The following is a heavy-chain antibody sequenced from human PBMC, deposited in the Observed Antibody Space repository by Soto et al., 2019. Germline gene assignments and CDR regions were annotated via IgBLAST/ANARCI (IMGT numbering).Heavy chain of an antibody. D-gene: IGHD6-6*01. J-gene: IGHJ6*03. CDR1: GFSVSDNF. CDR3: TRIRSSTSSIYYYYMDV. Sequence: PGGSLRLSCSSSGFSVSDNFMNWFRQAPGKGLEWVGFIRSKRYGGTTDFAASVKDRFSISRDDSKGIAYLQMNSLKSDDTAVYYCTRIRSSTSSIYYYYMDVWGTGTTVTVSS. V-gene: IGHV3-49*03. CDR2: IRSKRYGGTT.